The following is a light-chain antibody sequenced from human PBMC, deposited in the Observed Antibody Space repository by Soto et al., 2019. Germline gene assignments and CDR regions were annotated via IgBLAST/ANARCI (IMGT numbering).Light chain of an antibody. Sequence: QSALTQPASVSGSPGQSITISCTGTSSDVGNYNLVSWYQQHPGKVPKLTIYEGSQRPSGVSDRFSGSKSGNTASLTISGLQAEDEADYYCCSYAGSSTYLFGTGTKVTVL. CDR2: EGS. V-gene: IGLV2-23*01. J-gene: IGLJ1*01. CDR3: CSYAGSSTYL. CDR1: SSDVGNYNL.